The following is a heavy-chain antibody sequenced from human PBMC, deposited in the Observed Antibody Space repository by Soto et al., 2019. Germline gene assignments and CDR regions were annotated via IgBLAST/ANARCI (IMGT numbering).Heavy chain of an antibody. D-gene: IGHD6-13*01. V-gene: IGHV4-34*01. CDR1: GESFNGYY. J-gene: IGHJ6*02. Sequence: SETLSLTCTAYGESFNGYYWSWIRQPPGKGLEWIGEIHHSGSTNYNPSLKSRVTFSIDTSKRQYSLKVRSVTAADTAVYYCARGKRGSSWYRGEEKYYYYGMDVWGQGTPVTV. CDR2: IHHSGST. CDR3: ARGKRGSSWYRGEEKYYYYGMDV.